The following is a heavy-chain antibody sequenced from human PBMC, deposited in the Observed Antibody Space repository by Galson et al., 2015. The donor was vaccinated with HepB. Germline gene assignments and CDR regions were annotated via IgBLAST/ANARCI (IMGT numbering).Heavy chain of an antibody. CDR2: IYHSGGT. J-gene: IGHJ4*02. D-gene: IGHD3-10*01. CDR1: GDSLSSDSW. V-gene: IGHV4-4*02. Sequence: LSLTCAVSGDSLSSDSWWSWVRQPPGEGLEWIGEIYHSGGTNYRPSLKSRVTISVDKSKNLFSLKLTFVTAADTVVYYWARAKEGRGYFDYWGQGTLVTVSS. CDR3: ARAKEGRGYFDY.